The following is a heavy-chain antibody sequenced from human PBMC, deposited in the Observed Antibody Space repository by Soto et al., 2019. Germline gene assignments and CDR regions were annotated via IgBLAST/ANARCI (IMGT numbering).Heavy chain of an antibody. CDR1: GYTFTSYD. D-gene: IGHD3-3*01. Sequence: QVQLVQSGAEVKKPGASVKVSCKASGYTFTSYDINWVRQATGQGLEWMGWMNPNSGNTGYAQKFQGRVTMTRNTSRSTAYMELSSLGSEATAVYYCARGITIFGVVPGWGQGTLVTVSS. CDR2: MNPNSGNT. CDR3: ARGITIFGVVPG. J-gene: IGHJ4*02. V-gene: IGHV1-8*01.